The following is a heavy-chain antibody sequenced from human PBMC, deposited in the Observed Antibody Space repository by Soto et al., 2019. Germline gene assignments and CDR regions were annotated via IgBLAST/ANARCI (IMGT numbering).Heavy chain of an antibody. J-gene: IGHJ4*02. CDR2: IYPGNSDT. CDR1: GYIFTTYW. CDR3: ARRYGRYFDY. V-gene: IGHV5-51*03. D-gene: IGHD5-18*01. Sequence: PGEALKISCQGFGYIFTTYWIGWVRQMPGKGLEWMGIIYPGNSDTRYSPTFQGRVTISADKSITTAYLQWSSLEVSDTDMYYCARRYGRYFDYWGQGSLVTVSS.